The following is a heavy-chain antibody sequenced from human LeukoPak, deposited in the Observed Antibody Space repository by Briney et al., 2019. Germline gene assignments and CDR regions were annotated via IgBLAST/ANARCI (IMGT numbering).Heavy chain of an antibody. V-gene: IGHV4-59*01. CDR2: IYYTGST. CDR1: GGAITNYY. J-gene: IGHJ4*02. D-gene: IGHD2-2*02. Sequence: SETLSLTCGVSGGAITNYYWNWIRQAPGKGLEWLGYIYYTGSTTYNPSVKSRITISLDTSKKQISLKLRSVTAADTAVYYCARHTRDSTPGYFDYWGQGPLVTVSS. CDR3: ARHTRDSTPGYFDY.